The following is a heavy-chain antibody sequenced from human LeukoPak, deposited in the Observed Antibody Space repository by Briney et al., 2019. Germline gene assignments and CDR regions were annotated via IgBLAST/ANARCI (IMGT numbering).Heavy chain of an antibody. CDR1: GYTFTGYY. CDR3: ARDGNSVHGFDY. J-gene: IGHJ4*02. V-gene: IGHV1-2*02. D-gene: IGHD4-23*01. Sequence: ASVKVSCKASGYTFTGYYMHWLRQAPGQGLEWMGWINPNSGGTNYAQKFQGRVTMTRDTSISTAYMELSRLRSDDTAVYYCARDGNSVHGFDYWGQGTLVTVSS. CDR2: INPNSGGT.